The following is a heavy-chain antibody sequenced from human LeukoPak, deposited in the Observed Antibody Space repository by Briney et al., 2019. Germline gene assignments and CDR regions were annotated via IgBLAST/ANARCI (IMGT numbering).Heavy chain of an antibody. CDR1: GFTFVDYA. CDR2: ISGDGGST. CDR3: AKGRRGSYHDGFDY. V-gene: IGHV3-43*02. Sequence: GGSLTVSCAGSGFTFVDYAMHWLGQARCRGLDWVSLISGDGGSTYYADSVKGRFTITRDNSKNSLYLQMNSLRTEDTALYYCAKGRRGSYHDGFDYWGQGTLVTVSS. D-gene: IGHD1-26*01. J-gene: IGHJ4*02.